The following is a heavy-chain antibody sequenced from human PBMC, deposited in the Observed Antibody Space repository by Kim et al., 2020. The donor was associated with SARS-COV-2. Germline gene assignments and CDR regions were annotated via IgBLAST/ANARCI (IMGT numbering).Heavy chain of an antibody. CDR3: VSIRGASGSYFDY. V-gene: IGHV3-23*01. Sequence: GGSLRLSCAASGFTFSSYAMSWVRQAPGKGPEWVATISVSGTTTYYADSVKGRFTISRDKSKNTMSLQMNSLRAEDTAVYYCVSIRGASGSYFDYWGQGTLVTVSS. CDR2: ISVSGTTT. D-gene: IGHD3-10*01. J-gene: IGHJ4*02. CDR1: GFTFSSYA.